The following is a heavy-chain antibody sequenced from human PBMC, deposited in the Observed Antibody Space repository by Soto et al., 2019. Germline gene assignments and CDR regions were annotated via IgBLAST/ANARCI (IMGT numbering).Heavy chain of an antibody. CDR3: GRGPSPRARVGGNTSPTEMDV. J-gene: IGHJ6*03. V-gene: IGHV1-8*02. D-gene: IGHD2-15*01. Sequence: SVEVACTASEYDCTPYDINCVRQSSKQGLEWMGWMNPINGATGFAQRFQGRVSMTRNTATDTAYLHLTGLRSDDTAVYYCGRGPSPRARVGGNTSPTEMDVLCIGYKLTV. CDR2: MNPINGAT. CDR1: EYDCTPYD.